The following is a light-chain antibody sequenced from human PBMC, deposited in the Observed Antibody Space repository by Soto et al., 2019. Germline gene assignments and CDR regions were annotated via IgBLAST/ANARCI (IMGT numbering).Light chain of an antibody. CDR2: AAS. CDR1: QSVSSSY. V-gene: IGKV3-20*01. CDR3: HQYGSSPAT. Sequence: DIVLTQSPVTLSLSPGERATLCCRASQSVSSSYLAWYQQKPGQAPRLLIHAASSRATDIPDRYSGSGSGTDFTLTISRLEPEDFAAYYCHQYGSSPATFGQGTKVDI. J-gene: IGKJ1*01.